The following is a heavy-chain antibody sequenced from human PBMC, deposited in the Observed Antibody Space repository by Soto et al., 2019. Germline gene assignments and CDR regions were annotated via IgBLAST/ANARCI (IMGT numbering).Heavy chain of an antibody. CDR1: GFTFSSYD. CDR3: ASGGWGSSWYEGGSRIDY. CDR2: IGVAGDT. D-gene: IGHD6-13*01. J-gene: IGHJ4*02. Sequence: EVQLVESGGGLVQPGGSLRLSCAASGFTFSSYDMHWVRQVAGKGLEWVSAIGVAGDTYYPDSVKGRFTISRENAKNSLYHQMNSLRAEDTAVYYCASGGWGSSWYEGGSRIDYWGQGTLVTVSS. V-gene: IGHV3-13*01.